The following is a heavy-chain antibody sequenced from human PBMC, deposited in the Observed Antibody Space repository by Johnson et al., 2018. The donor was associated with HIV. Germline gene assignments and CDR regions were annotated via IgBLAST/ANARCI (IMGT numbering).Heavy chain of an antibody. CDR2: ISYAGSNQ. CDR3: ARASLGAAPGILSAFDI. D-gene: IGHD6-13*01. V-gene: IGHV3-30-3*01. J-gene: IGHJ3*02. Sequence: VQLVESGGGVVQPGRSLRLSCAASGFTFSSYAMHWVRQAPGKGLEWVAVISYAGSNQYFADSVKGRFTISRDKSKNTVYLQMNSLRAEDMAVYYCARASLGAAPGILSAFDIWGQGTVVTVSS. CDR1: GFTFSSYA.